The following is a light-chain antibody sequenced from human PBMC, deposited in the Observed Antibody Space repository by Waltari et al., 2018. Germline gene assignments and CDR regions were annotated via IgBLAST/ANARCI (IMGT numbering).Light chain of an antibody. V-gene: IGLV2-23*02. CDR2: EVS. Sequence: QSALTQPASVSGSPGQSITISCTGTSSEVGNFNLVSWYQQHPGKVPKLIIYEVSKRPSGVSNHFSGSKSGNTASLTISGLRAEDEADYYCCSYAGSRTYVFGTGTKVTVL. CDR1: SSEVGNFNL. CDR3: CSYAGSRTYV. J-gene: IGLJ1*01.